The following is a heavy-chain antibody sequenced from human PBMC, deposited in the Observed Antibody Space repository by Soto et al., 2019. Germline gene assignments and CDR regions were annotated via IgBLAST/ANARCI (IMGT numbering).Heavy chain of an antibody. CDR2: ISIDGSTT. J-gene: IGHJ1*01. V-gene: IGHV3-74*01. CDR3: ARQGSHQYFQH. CDR1: GFTLSTYW. Sequence: EVQLVESGGGLVQPGGSLRLSCAASGFTLSTYWMHWVRQAPGKGLVWVSRISIDGSTTTYADSVEGRFTISRDNAKNTLYLQLNSLRAEDTAVDYCARQGSHQYFQHWGQGNLVPVSS.